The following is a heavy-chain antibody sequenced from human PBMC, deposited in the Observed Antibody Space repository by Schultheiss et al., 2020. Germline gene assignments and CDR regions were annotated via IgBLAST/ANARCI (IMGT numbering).Heavy chain of an antibody. J-gene: IGHJ6*02. CDR3: ARDGTYCSSTSCSRYYGMDV. CDR2: ISSDGSNT. V-gene: IGHV3-74*01. D-gene: IGHD2-2*01. Sequence: GESLKISCAASGFTFSSYWMHWVRQAPGKGLVWVSRISSDGSNTRYADSVEGRFTISRDIAKNTLYLQMNSLRAEDTAVYYCARDGTYCSSTSCSRYYGMDVWGQGTTVTVSS. CDR1: GFTFSSYW.